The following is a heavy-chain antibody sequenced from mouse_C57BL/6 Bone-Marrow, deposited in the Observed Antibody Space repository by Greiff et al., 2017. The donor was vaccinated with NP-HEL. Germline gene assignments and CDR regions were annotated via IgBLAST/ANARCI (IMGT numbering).Heavy chain of an antibody. CDR3: ARCHFPPYWYFDV. Sequence: VQLQQSGPGLAKPSQTLSLTCSVTGYSITSDYWNWIRKFPGNKLEYMGYISYSGSTYYNLSLKSRISITRDTSKNQYYLQLNSVTTEDTATYYCARCHFPPYWYFDVWGTGTTVTVSS. CDR2: ISYSGST. CDR1: GYSITSDY. V-gene: IGHV3-8*01. J-gene: IGHJ1*03.